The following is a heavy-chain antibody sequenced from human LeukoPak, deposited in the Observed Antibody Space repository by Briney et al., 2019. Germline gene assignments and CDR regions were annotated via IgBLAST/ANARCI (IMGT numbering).Heavy chain of an antibody. Sequence: GSLRLSCAASGFTFSSYAMHWVRQAPGKGLEYVSAISSNGGSTYYANSVKGRFTISRDNSKNTLYLQMGSLRAEDMAVYYCARSNSSGWYTYWGQGTLVTVSS. D-gene: IGHD6-19*01. V-gene: IGHV3-64*01. J-gene: IGHJ4*02. CDR3: ARSNSSGWYTY. CDR2: ISSNGGST. CDR1: GFTFSSYA.